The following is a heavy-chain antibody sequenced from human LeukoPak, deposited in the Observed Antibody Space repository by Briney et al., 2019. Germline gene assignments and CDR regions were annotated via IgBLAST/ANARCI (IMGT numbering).Heavy chain of an antibody. D-gene: IGHD3-10*01. CDR3: ARHVMGRLLWFGDRTYYFDY. Sequence: SETLSLTCTVSGVSISSSSYYWGWIRQPPGKGLEWIGNIYYSGSTYYNPSLKSRVTISVDTSKNQFSLKLSSVTAADTAVYYCARHVMGRLLWFGDRTYYFDYWGQGTLVTVSS. V-gene: IGHV4-39*01. CDR2: IYYSGST. J-gene: IGHJ4*02. CDR1: GVSISSSSYY.